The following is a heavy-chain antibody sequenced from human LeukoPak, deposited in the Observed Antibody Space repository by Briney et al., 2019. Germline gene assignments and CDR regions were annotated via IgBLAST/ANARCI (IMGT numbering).Heavy chain of an antibody. Sequence: GGSLRLSCAASAFTFSSYDMHWVRQAPGKGLEWVAFIRYDVGNKHYADSVKGRFTISRDNSKNTLSLQMNSLRVEDTALYYCAKIVASSGDLNWGQGTLVTVSS. CDR3: AKIVASSGDLN. CDR1: AFTFSSYD. J-gene: IGHJ4*02. CDR2: IRYDVGNK. V-gene: IGHV3-30*02. D-gene: IGHD6-13*01.